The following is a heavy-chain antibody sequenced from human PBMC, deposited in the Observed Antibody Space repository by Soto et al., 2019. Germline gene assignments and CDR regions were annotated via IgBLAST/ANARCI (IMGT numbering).Heavy chain of an antibody. CDR2: IYYSGST. J-gene: IGHJ6*02. CDR3: ALGYFWSGDYGMDV. D-gene: IGHD3-3*01. V-gene: IGHV4-59*01. CDR1: GGSISSYY. Sequence: PSETLSLTCTVSGGSISSYYWSWIRQPPGKGLEWIGYIYYSGSTNYNPSLKSRVTISVDTSKNQFSLKLSSVTAADTAVYYCALGYFWSGDYGMDVWGQGTTVTVSS.